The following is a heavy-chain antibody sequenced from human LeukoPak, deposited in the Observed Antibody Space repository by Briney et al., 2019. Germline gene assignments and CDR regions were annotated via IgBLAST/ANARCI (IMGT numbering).Heavy chain of an antibody. D-gene: IGHD6-6*01. CDR1: GYTFTSYD. V-gene: IGHV1-8*01. CDR3: ARVLSSIPSRPFDY. CDR2: MNPNSGNT. Sequence: GASVKVSCKASGYTFTSYDINWVRQATGQGLEWMGWMNPNSGNTGYAQKFQGRVTMTRNTSISTAYMELSSLRSEDTAVHYCARVLSSIPSRPFDYWGQGTLVTVSS. J-gene: IGHJ4*02.